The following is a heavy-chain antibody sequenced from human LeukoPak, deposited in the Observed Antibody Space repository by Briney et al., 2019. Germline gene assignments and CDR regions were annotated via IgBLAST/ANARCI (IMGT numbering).Heavy chain of an antibody. J-gene: IGHJ4*02. Sequence: SETLSLTCTVSGGSNSGYYWSWSRQAPGKGVEWIGNLYYNRGAWFKSSLKSRVTTSVDTSKNEFSLKLSSVTAADTAVYYCARWSDCGGDCHILDYWGQGILVAVSS. CDR3: ARWSDCGGDCHILDY. V-gene: IGHV4-59*01. CDR2: LYYNRGA. D-gene: IGHD2-21*02. CDR1: GGSNSGYY.